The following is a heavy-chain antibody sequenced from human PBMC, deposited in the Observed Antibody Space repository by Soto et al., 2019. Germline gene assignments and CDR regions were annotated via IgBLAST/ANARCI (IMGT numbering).Heavy chain of an antibody. CDR2: IWYDGSNK. D-gene: IGHD1-26*01. Sequence: GGSLRLSCAASGFTFSSYGMHWVRQAPGKGLEWVAVIWYDGSNKYYADSVKGRFTISRDNSKNTLYLQMNSLSAEDTAVYYCAREVDPWYSGSHGSCFDYWGQGTLVTVSS. V-gene: IGHV3-33*01. J-gene: IGHJ4*02. CDR3: AREVDPWYSGSHGSCFDY. CDR1: GFTFSSYG.